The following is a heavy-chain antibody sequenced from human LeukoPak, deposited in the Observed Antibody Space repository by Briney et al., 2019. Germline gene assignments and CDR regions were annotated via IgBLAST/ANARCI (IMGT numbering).Heavy chain of an antibody. CDR1: GFTFSSYA. J-gene: IGHJ3*02. CDR3: AKDRALIVVVPDAFDI. D-gene: IGHD2-2*01. CDR2: ISGSGGST. Sequence: GGSLRLSCAASGFTFSSYAMSWVRQAPGKGLEWVSAISGSGGSTYYADSVKGRFTISRDNSKNTLYLQMNSLRAEDTAVYYCAKDRALIVVVPDAFDIWGQGTMVTVS. V-gene: IGHV3-23*01.